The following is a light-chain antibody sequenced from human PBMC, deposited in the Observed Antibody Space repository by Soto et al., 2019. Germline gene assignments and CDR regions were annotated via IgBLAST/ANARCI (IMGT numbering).Light chain of an antibody. CDR2: EVT. CDR1: SNDVGGYNL. V-gene: IGLV2-23*02. Sequence: QSVPTQPASVSGSPGQSITISCTGTSNDVGGYNLVSWYQQHPGKAPKLIIYEVTKRPSGVSNRLSGSKSGNTASLTISGLQAEDEDDYSCFSYAGNSGVFGTGTKVTVL. J-gene: IGLJ1*01. CDR3: FSYAGNSGV.